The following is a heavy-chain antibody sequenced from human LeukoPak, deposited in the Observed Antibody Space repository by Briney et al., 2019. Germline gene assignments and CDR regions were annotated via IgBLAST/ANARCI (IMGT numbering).Heavy chain of an antibody. D-gene: IGHD4-23*01. V-gene: IGHV4-4*07. CDR3: ARDPGNPTRFSYSFDS. Sequence: SETLSLTCSVSGGSISSYYWSWIRQPAGKGLEWIGRIYATESTNYNPSLRSRVTMSADTSKNQFSLNLSSVTAADTAVYFCARDPGNPTRFSYSFDSWGQGALVTVSS. CDR2: IYATEST. CDR1: GGSISSYY. J-gene: IGHJ4*02.